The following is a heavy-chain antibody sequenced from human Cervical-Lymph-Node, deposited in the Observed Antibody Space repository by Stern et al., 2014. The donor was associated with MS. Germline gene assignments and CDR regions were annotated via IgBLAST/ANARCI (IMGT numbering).Heavy chain of an antibody. J-gene: IGHJ4*02. Sequence: EVQLVESGGGLVKPGGSLRLSCAASGFMFRAYNMHWVRQAPGKGLEWVSAISSSSNYISYADSVRGRFTISRDNAKNSLYLQMNSLRAEDTAVYCCARDDELYGLDYWGQGTLVTVSS. CDR2: ISSSSNYI. D-gene: IGHD2/OR15-2a*01. CDR1: GFMFRAYN. CDR3: ARDDELYGLDY. V-gene: IGHV3-21*01.